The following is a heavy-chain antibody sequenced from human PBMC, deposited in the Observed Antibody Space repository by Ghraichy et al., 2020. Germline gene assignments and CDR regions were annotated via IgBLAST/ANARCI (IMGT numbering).Heavy chain of an antibody. CDR2: ISYTGST. D-gene: IGHD3-22*01. Sequence: SQTLSLTCTVSGDAINSGDHYWNWIRQLPGKGLEWIGYISYTGSTHYNPSLRGRVTMSVDTPKNQFSLKLSSVAAADTAVYYCARRGDYYGSSAYHYYFDYWGQGTLVTVSS. CDR3: ARRGDYYGSSAYHYYFDY. V-gene: IGHV4-30-4*08. CDR1: GDAINSGDHY. J-gene: IGHJ4*02.